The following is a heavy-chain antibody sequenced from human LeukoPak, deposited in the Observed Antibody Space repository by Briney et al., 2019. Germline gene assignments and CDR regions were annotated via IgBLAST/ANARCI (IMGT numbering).Heavy chain of an antibody. CDR1: GGSISSYY. CDR3: AGSYYDSSGRFDP. Sequence: PSETLSLTCTVSGGSISSYYWSWIRQPPGKGLEWIGYIYYSGSTNYNPSLKSRVTISVDTSKNQFSLKLSSVTAADTAVYYCAGSYYDSSGRFDPWGQGTLVTVSS. J-gene: IGHJ5*02. CDR2: IYYSGST. V-gene: IGHV4-59*01. D-gene: IGHD3-22*01.